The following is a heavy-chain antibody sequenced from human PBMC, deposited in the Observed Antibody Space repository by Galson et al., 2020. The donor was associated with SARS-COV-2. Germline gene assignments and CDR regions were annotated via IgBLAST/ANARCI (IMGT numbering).Heavy chain of an antibody. CDR3: ARVTYSSSAGLDY. CDR1: GGSISSGGYY. Sequence: SETLSLTCTVSGGSISSGGYYWSWIRQHPGKGLEWIGYIYYSRSTYYNPSLKSRVTISVDTSKNQFSLKLSSVTAADTAVYYCARVTYSSSAGLDYWGQGTLVTVSS. D-gene: IGHD6-13*01. J-gene: IGHJ4*02. V-gene: IGHV4-31*03. CDR2: IYYSRST.